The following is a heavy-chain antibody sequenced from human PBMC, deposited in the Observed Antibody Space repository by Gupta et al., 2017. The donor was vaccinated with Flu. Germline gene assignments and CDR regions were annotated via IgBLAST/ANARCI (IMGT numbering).Heavy chain of an antibody. J-gene: IGHJ4*01. CDR2: ISWNSGSI. CDR1: DDYA. V-gene: IGHV3-9*01. CDR3: AKDISGWFQGYFDY. D-gene: IGHD6-19*01. Sequence: DDYAMHWVRQAPGKGLEWVSGISWNSGSIGYAVSVKGRFTISRDNAKNSLYLQMNSLRAEDTALYYCAKDISGWFQGYFDYWGHGTLATVSS.